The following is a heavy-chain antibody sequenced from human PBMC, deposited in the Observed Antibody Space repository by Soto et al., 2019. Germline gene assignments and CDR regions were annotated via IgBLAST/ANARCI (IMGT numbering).Heavy chain of an antibody. D-gene: IGHD3-10*01. CDR1: GYTFTNYG. CDR2: ISAYNGNT. J-gene: IGHJ5*02. V-gene: IGHV1-18*01. CDR3: ARGVGSGSYYNQYNWFDP. Sequence: QVQLVQSGAEVKKPGASVKVSCKASGYTFTNYGISWVRQAPGQGLEWMGWISAYNGNTKYAQKXQRRDTMTTDXXTXTXXMELRSLRSDDTAVYYCARGVGSGSYYNQYNWFDPWGQGTLVTVSS.